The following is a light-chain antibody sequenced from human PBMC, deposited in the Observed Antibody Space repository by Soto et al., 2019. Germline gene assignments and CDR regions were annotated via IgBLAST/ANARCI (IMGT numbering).Light chain of an antibody. CDR1: SNDVGAYDF. J-gene: IGLJ1*01. CDR3: SSYTTSSTRV. V-gene: IGLV2-14*03. CDR2: EVI. Sequence: QSDLTQPASVSGSPGQSINISCTGTSNDVGAYDFVSWYQQHPDKAPKLMIYEVIYRTSGVSNRFSGSKSVKTATLTISGLQAEDEGDYYCSSYTTSSTRVFGTGTKVTVL.